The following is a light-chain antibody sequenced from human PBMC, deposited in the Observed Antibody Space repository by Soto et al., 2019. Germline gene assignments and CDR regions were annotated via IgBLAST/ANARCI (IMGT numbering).Light chain of an antibody. CDR3: QTWGTGIRV. Sequence: QLVLTQSPSASASLGASVKLTCTLRSGHSSYAIAWHQQQPEKGPRYLMKVNRDGSQSKGDGIPDRFSGSSSGAERYLTISSLQSEDEADYYCQTWGTGIRVFGGGTKLTVL. CDR1: SGHSSYA. V-gene: IGLV4-69*01. CDR2: VNRDGSQ. J-gene: IGLJ3*02.